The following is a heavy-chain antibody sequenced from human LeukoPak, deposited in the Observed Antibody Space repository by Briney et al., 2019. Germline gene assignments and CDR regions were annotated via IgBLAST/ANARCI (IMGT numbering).Heavy chain of an antibody. D-gene: IGHD3-22*01. CDR2: IDPSGGST. CDR3: AKGFITMIVESSLIDY. Sequence: ASVKVSCKASGYSFTSYYMHWVRQAPGQGLEWMGIIDPSGGSTTYAQKFQGRITMTRDTSTSTVYMDLSSLTSEDTAVYYCAKGFITMIVESSLIDYWGQGALVTVSS. J-gene: IGHJ4*02. V-gene: IGHV1-46*01. CDR1: GYSFTSYY.